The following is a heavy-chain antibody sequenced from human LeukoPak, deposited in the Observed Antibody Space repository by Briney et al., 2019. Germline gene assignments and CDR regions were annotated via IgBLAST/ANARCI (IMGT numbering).Heavy chain of an antibody. CDR3: ARDLYYDSSGGALHI. J-gene: IGHJ3*02. Sequence: ASVKVSCKASGYTSTNYYMNWVRQAPGQGLEWMGMINPSSGSTSYAQKFQGRVTMTGDTSTSIVYMELSSLRSEDTAIYYCARDLYYDSSGGALHIWGQGTLFTVSS. V-gene: IGHV1-46*01. CDR1: GYTSTNYY. CDR2: INPSSGST. D-gene: IGHD3-22*01.